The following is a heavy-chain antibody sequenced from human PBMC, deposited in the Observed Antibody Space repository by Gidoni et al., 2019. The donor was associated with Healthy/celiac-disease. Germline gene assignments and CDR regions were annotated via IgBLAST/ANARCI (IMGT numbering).Heavy chain of an antibody. Sequence: QVQLVQSGAEVKKPGASVKVSCKPSGYTFTGYYMHWVRQAPGQGLEWMGWINPNRGGTNYAQKFQGWVTMTRDTSISTAYMELSRLRSDDTAVYYCARERRITFGGVIVIAKGEIDYWGQGTLVTVSS. CDR3: ARERRITFGGVIVIAKGEIDY. CDR1: GYTFTGYY. D-gene: IGHD3-16*02. J-gene: IGHJ4*02. CDR2: INPNRGGT. V-gene: IGHV1-2*04.